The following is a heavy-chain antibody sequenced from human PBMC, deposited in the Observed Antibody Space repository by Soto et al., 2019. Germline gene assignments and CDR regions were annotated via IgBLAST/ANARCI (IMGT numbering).Heavy chain of an antibody. Sequence: QVPLVQSGAEVKKPGASVKVSCKASGYTFTTYDINWVRQATGQGLEWMGWMNPNSGNTGYAQKFQGRVTMTRNTHIRTAYMEPSSLRSEDTDEYYCARDASGWYELDYWGQGSLVTVSS. J-gene: IGHJ4*02. CDR2: MNPNSGNT. CDR3: ARDASGWYELDY. V-gene: IGHV1-8*01. CDR1: GYTFTTYD. D-gene: IGHD6-19*01.